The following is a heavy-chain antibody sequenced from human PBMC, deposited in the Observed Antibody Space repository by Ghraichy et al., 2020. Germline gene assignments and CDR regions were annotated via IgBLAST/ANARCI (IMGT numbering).Heavy chain of an antibody. CDR3: TRDRYTGSYIEAFDI. CDR1: GFTFSTYS. CDR2: ISDGGSLI. D-gene: IGHD1-26*01. Sequence: GGSLRLSCAASGFTFSTYSMSWVRQAPGKGLEWISYISDGGSLIHYADSVKGRFTISRDDAKNSLYLQMNSLRDEDTAIYYCTRDRYTGSYIEAFDIWGQGTMVTVSS. V-gene: IGHV3-48*02. J-gene: IGHJ3*02.